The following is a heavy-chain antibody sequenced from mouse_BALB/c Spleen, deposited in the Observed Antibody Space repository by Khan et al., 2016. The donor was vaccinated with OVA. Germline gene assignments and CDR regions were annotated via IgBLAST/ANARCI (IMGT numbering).Heavy chain of an antibody. J-gene: IGHJ2*01. CDR2: INPSNGRT. V-gene: IGHV1S81*02. CDR3: ARGITWDY. CDR1: GYTFTSYW. Sequence: QVQLKQSGAELVKPGASVKLSCKASGYTFTSYWMHWVKQRPGQGLEWIGEINPSNGRTNYNEKFKSKATLTVDKSSSTAYMQLSSLTSEDSAVCSRARGITWDYWGQGTTLTVSS.